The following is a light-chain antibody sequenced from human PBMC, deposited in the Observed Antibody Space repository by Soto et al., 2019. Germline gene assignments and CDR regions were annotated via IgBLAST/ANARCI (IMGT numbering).Light chain of an antibody. J-gene: IGKJ1*01. CDR3: QHYGASPWT. V-gene: IGKV3-20*01. Sequence: EIVLTQSPGTLSLSPGERATLSCRASQSVSGSYVAWYQQKPGQAPRLLIYGASGRATGIPDRFSGSGSGTDFTLTISRLEPEDFAVYYCQHYGASPWTFGRGTKVDIK. CDR1: QSVSGSY. CDR2: GAS.